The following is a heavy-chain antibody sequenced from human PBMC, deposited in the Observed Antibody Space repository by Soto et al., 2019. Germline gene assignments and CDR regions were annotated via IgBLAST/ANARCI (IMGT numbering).Heavy chain of an antibody. CDR3: ARSGLRSVAATTTRRSGHYYYYYMDV. D-gene: IGHD2-15*01. CDR2: MNPNSGNT. Sequence: ASVKVSCKASGYTFTSYDINWVRQATGQGLEWMGWMNPNSGNTGYAQKFQGRVTMTRNTAISTAYMELSSLRSEDTAVYYCARSGLRSVAATTTRRSGHYYYYYMDVWGKGTTVTVSS. CDR1: GYTFTSYD. J-gene: IGHJ6*03. V-gene: IGHV1-8*01.